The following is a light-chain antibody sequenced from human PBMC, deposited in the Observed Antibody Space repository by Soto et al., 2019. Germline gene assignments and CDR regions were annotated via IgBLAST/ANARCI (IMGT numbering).Light chain of an antibody. CDR1: QGISNW. J-gene: IGKJ4*01. V-gene: IGKV1-27*01. Sequence: DIQMTQSPSTLSASIGDTVTVACRASQGISNWLAWYQQKPGKVPKLLIYAASTLQSGVPSRFSGSGSGTDFTLTISSLQPEDVATYYCQKYNSAPPLTFGGGTKVEIK. CDR2: AAS. CDR3: QKYNSAPPLT.